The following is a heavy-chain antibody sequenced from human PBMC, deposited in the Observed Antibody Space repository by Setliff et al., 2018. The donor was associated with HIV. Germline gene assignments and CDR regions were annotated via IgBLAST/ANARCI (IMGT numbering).Heavy chain of an antibody. J-gene: IGHJ4*02. CDR3: ARERLSRLGFDY. Sequence: SETLSLTCTVSGGSISSHFWSWIRQPPGKGLEWIGYIYYSGSTYYNPSLKSRVTISVDTSKNQFSLMLGSMTAADTAVYYCARERLSRLGFDYWGQGTLVTVSS. V-gene: IGHV4-59*11. D-gene: IGHD1-1*01. CDR2: IYYSGST. CDR1: GGSISSHF.